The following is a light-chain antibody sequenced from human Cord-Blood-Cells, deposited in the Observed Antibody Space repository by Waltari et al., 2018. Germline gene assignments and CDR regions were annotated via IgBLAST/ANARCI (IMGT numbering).Light chain of an antibody. V-gene: IGKV4-1*01. Sequence: DIVMTQSPDSLAVSLGARATINCTSSQSFLYSSNNKNYLAWYQQKPGQPPKLLIYWASTRESGVPDRFSGSGSGTDFTLTISSLQAEDVAVYYCQQYYSTPQTFGQGTKVEIK. CDR3: QQYYSTPQT. J-gene: IGKJ1*01. CDR2: WAS. CDR1: QSFLYSSNNKNY.